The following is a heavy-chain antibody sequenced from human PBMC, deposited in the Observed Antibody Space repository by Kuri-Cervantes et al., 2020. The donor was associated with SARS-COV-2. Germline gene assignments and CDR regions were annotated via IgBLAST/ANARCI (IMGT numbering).Heavy chain of an antibody. Sequence: GGSLRLTCAASGFTFSSYAMHWVRQAPGKGLERVAVISYDGSNKYYADSVKGRFTLSRDNAKNMLFPQMNSLRAEDTAVYYCVRDGDHWNFDYWGQGTLVTVSS. CDR3: VRDGDHWNFDY. J-gene: IGHJ4*02. CDR2: ISYDGSNK. CDR1: GFTFSSYA. D-gene: IGHD1-1*01. V-gene: IGHV3-30*07.